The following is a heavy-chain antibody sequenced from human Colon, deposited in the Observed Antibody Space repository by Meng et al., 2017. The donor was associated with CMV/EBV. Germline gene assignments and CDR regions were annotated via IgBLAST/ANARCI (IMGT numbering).Heavy chain of an antibody. Sequence: GESLKISCVASGFTFTDAWMNWVRQAPGKGLEWVGRIRSRAAGGTTEYAAPVQGRFTVSRDDSKSTLFLQMNNLKTEDTAVYYCAPDVTQPLAQIDYWGQGTLVTVSS. CDR2: IRSRAAGGTT. J-gene: IGHJ4*02. V-gene: IGHV3-15*01. CDR1: GFTFTDAW. CDR3: APDVTQPLAQIDY. D-gene: IGHD2-21*01.